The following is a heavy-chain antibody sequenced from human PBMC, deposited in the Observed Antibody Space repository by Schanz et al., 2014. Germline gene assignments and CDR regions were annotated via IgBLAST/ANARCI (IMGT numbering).Heavy chain of an antibody. CDR2: IYYTGGT. CDR3: ARLNYDSSAYPYYYGMDV. V-gene: IGHV4-59*08. D-gene: IGHD3-22*01. CDR1: GGSISGYY. Sequence: QVQLQESGPGLMKPSETLFLTCTVSGGSISGYYWNWIRQPPGRGLEWIGYIYYTGGTNYNPSLQSRVTISVATSKNQFSLRLSSVSAADTAVYYCARLNYDSSAYPYYYGMDVWGRGTTVTVSS. J-gene: IGHJ6*02.